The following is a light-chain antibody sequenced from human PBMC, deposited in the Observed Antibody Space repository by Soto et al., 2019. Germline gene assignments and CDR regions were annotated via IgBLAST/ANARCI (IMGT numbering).Light chain of an antibody. J-gene: IGLJ3*02. V-gene: IGLV8-61*01. CDR3: VLYMGSGISV. CDR1: SGSVSTSFY. Sequence: QTVVTQEPSLSVSPGGTVTLTCGLTSGSVSTSFYPSWFQQTPGQAPRTLIFQTDARSAGVPDRFSGSILGNKAAPTITGAQAEDDSDYYCVLYMGSGISVFGGGTKLTVL. CDR2: QTD.